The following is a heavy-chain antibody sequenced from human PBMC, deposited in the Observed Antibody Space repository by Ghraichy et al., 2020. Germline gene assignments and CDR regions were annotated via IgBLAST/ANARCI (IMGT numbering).Heavy chain of an antibody. CDR2: VSSSSSYI. V-gene: IGHV3-21*01. CDR3: ARDYGDYLERYYFDF. Sequence: GGSLRLSCAASGFTFRSYSMNWVRQAPGKGLEWVSSVSSSSSYIYYADSVKGRFTISRDNAKNSLFLQMNSLRAEDTAVYYCARDYGDYLERYYFDFWGQGTLVTVSS. J-gene: IGHJ4*02. CDR1: GFTFRSYS. D-gene: IGHD4-17*01.